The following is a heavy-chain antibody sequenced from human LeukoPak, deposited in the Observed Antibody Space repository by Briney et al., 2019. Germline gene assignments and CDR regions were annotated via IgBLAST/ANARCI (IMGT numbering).Heavy chain of an antibody. CDR2: INTNTGNP. J-gene: IGHJ4*02. Sequence: GASVKVSCKASGYTFTSYAMNWVRQAPGQGLEWMGWINTNTGNPTYAQGFTGRFVFSLDTSVSTAYLQISSLKAEDTAVYYCARDYCSSTSCYDDYWGQGTLVTVSS. CDR3: ARDYCSSTSCYDDY. V-gene: IGHV7-4-1*02. D-gene: IGHD2-2*01. CDR1: GYTFTSYA.